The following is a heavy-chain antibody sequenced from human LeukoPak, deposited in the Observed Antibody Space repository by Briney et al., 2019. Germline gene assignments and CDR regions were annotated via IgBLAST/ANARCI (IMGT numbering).Heavy chain of an antibody. CDR3: ASYPAGTGNFDY. V-gene: IGHV1-69*13. D-gene: IGHD6-13*01. CDR2: IIPIFGTA. CDR1: GGTFSSYA. J-gene: IGHJ4*02. Sequence: SVKVSCKASGGTFSSYAISWVRQAPGQGLEWMVGIIPIFGTANYAQKFQGRVTITADESTSTAYMELSSLRSEDTAVYYCASYPAGTGNFDYWGQGTLVTVSS.